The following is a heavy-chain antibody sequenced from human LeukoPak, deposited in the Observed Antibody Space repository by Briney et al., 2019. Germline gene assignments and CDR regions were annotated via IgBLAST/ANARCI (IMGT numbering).Heavy chain of an antibody. D-gene: IGHD5-18*01. V-gene: IGHV3-48*03. CDR2: ISSSGSTI. J-gene: IGHJ4*02. CDR3: ARAMGGVDSYVAG. CDR1: GFTFSSYE. Sequence: GGSLRLSCAASGFTFSSYEMNWVRQAPGKGLEWVSCISSSGSTIYYADSVKGRFTISRDNAKNSLYLQMNSLRAEDTAVYYCARAMGGVDSYVAGWGQGTLVTVSS.